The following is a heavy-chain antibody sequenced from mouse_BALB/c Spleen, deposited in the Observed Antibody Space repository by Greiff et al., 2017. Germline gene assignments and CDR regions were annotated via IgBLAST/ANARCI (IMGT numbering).Heavy chain of an antibody. V-gene: IGHV7-3*02. CDR2: IRNKANGYTT. CDR3: ARGQSSYAMDD. CDR1: GFTFTDYY. J-gene: IGHJ4*01. Sequence: EVHLVESGGGLVQPGGSLRLSCATSGFTFTDYYMSWVRQPPGKALEWLGFIRNKANGYTTEYSASVKGRFTIYRDNTPSILYLQMNTLRAEDSSTYSCARGQSSYAMDDWGQGTSVTVSS.